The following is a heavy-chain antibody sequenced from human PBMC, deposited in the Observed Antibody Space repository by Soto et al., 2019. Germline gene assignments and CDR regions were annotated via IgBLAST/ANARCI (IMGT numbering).Heavy chain of an antibody. Sequence: ASVKVSCKASGYTFTSYGTSWVRQAPGQGLEWMGWISAYNGNTNYAQKLQGRVTMTTDTSTSTAYMELRSLRSDDTAVYYCARSYSSGWDNWFDPWGQGTLVTVSS. V-gene: IGHV1-18*01. D-gene: IGHD6-19*01. J-gene: IGHJ5*02. CDR1: GYTFTSYG. CDR2: ISAYNGNT. CDR3: ARSYSSGWDNWFDP.